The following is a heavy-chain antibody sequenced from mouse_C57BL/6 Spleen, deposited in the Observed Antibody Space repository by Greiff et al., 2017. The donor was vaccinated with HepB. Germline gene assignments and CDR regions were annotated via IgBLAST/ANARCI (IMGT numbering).Heavy chain of an antibody. J-gene: IGHJ1*03. V-gene: IGHV1-61*01. CDR3: ATFTTGYFDV. CDR1: GYTFTSYW. CDR2: IYPSDSET. Sequence: VQLQQPGAELVRPGSSVKLSCKASGYTFTSYWMDWVKQRPGQGLEWIGNIYPSDSETHYNQKFKDKATLTVDKSSSTAYMQFSSLTSEDSAVYYCATFTTGYFDVWGTGTTVTVSS. D-gene: IGHD1-1*01.